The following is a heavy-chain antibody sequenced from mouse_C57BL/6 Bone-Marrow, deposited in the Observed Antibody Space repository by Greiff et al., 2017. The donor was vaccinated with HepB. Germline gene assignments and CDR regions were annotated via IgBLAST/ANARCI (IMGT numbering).Heavy chain of an antibody. CDR1: GYTFTSYW. V-gene: IGHV1-69*01. J-gene: IGHJ2*01. CDR2: IDPSDSYT. D-gene: IGHD1-1*01. CDR3: ALRTTVVAPDY. Sequence: VQLQQPGAELVMPGASVKLSCKASGYTFTSYWMHWVKQRPGQGLEWIGEIDPSDSYTNYNQKFKGKSTLTVDKSSSTAYMQLSSLTSEDSAVYYCALRTTVVAPDYWGQGTTLTVSS.